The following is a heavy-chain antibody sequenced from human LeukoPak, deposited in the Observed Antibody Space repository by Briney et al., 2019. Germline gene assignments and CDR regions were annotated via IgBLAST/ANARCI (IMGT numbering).Heavy chain of an antibody. CDR3: AREGFGIAFDI. CDR2: ISSSSSYI. D-gene: IGHD3-10*01. J-gene: IGHJ3*02. Sequence: GGSLRLSCAASGFTFSSYSMNWVRQAPGKGLEWVSSISSSSSYIYYADSVKGRFTISRDNAKNSLYLQINSLRAEDTAVYYCAREGFGIAFDIWGQGTMVTVSS. CDR1: GFTFSSYS. V-gene: IGHV3-21*01.